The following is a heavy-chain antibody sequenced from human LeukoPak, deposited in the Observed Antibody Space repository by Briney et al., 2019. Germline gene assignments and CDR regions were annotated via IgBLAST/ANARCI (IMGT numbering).Heavy chain of an antibody. J-gene: IGHJ4*02. CDR1: GYTFTSYG. D-gene: IGHD2-2*01. V-gene: IGHV1-18*01. CDR3: ARDDPYIVVVPAATFDY. CDR2: ISAYNGNT. Sequence: ASVRVSCKASGYTFTSYGISWVRQAPGQGLEWMGWISAYNGNTNYAQKLQGRVTMTTDTSTSIAYMELRSLRSDDTAVYYCARDDPYIVVVPAATFDYWGQGTLVTVSS.